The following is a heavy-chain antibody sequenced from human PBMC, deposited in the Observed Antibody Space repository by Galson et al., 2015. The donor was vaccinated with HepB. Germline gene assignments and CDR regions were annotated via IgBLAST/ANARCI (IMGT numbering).Heavy chain of an antibody. J-gene: IGHJ6*02. Sequence: SVKVSCKASGGTFSSHAINWVRQAPGQGLEWVGGIIPIFRTTTYAQKFQGRVTITADESTNTAYMDMRSLISDDTAVYYCARTVTIFGLKDGMDVWGQGTTVAVSS. CDR1: GGTFSSHA. CDR2: IIPIFRTT. D-gene: IGHD3-3*01. CDR3: ARTVTIFGLKDGMDV. V-gene: IGHV1-69*13.